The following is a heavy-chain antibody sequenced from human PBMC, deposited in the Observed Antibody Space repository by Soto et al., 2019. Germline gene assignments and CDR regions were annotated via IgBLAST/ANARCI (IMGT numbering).Heavy chain of an antibody. V-gene: IGHV3-21*01. J-gene: IGHJ4*01. Sequence: EVQLVESGGGLVKPGGSLRLSCAASGFTFSSYSMNWVRQAPGKGLEWVSSISSSSSYIYYADSVKGRFTISRDNAKNSLYLQMNSLRAEDTAVYYRARVQLRYFDWLSPESYHFDYWGHGTLVTVSS. CDR3: ARVQLRYFDWLSPESYHFDY. CDR2: ISSSSSYI. D-gene: IGHD3-9*01. CDR1: GFTFSSYS.